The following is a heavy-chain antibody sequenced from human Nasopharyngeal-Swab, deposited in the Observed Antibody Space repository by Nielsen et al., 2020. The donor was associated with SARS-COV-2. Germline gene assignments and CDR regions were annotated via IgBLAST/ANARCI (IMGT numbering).Heavy chain of an antibody. D-gene: IGHD3-9*01. CDR2: ISYDGGSK. J-gene: IGHJ6*02. CDR1: GFTFSTYG. Sequence: GESLKISCAASGFTFSTYGMHWVRQAPGKGLEWVAVISYDGGSKYYADSVKGRFTISRDNSKNTLNLQMNSLRAEDTAVYYCAKDKRYFDWDGMDVWGQGTTVTVSS. CDR3: AKDKRYFDWDGMDV. V-gene: IGHV3-30*18.